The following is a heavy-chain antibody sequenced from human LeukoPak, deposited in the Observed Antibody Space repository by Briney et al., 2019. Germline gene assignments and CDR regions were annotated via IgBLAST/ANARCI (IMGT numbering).Heavy chain of an antibody. CDR1: GGSISSSNW. D-gene: IGHD6-13*01. CDR2: IYHSGST. Sequence: SETLSLTCTVSGGSISSSNWWSWVRQPPGKGLEWIGEIYHSGSTNYNPSLKSRVTISVDKSKNQFSLKLSSVTAADTAVYYCARDGVVQAAAGTSWGQGTLVTVSS. J-gene: IGHJ4*02. V-gene: IGHV4-4*02. CDR3: ARDGVVQAAAGTS.